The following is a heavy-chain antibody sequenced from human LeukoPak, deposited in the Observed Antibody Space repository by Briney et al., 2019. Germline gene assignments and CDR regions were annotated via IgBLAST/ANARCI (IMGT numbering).Heavy chain of an antibody. V-gene: IGHV3-7*01. CDR3: AKDIAYYYDSSGPLFDN. CDR1: GFTFSDYY. J-gene: IGHJ4*02. CDR2: IKQDGSEK. Sequence: GGSLRLSCAASGFTFSDYYMSWIRQAPGKGLEWVANIKQDGSEKYYVDSVKGRFTISRDNSKNTLYLQMNSLRAEDTAVYYCAKDIAYYYDSSGPLFDNWGQGTLVTVSS. D-gene: IGHD3-22*01.